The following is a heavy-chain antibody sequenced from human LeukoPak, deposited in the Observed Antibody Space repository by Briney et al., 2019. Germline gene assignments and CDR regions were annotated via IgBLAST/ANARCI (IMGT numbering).Heavy chain of an antibody. CDR3: ARDRDYSNTERGFDY. CDR2: INPNSSET. Sequence: ASVKVSCMNSGYTFTDYYTHWVRHTPGQGLERMGWINPNSSETNSAQKFQGRVTMTGDTSISTAYMELRRVTSDDTAVYYCARDRDYSNTERGFDYWGQGTLVTVSS. V-gene: IGHV1-2*02. J-gene: IGHJ4*02. CDR1: GYTFTDYY. D-gene: IGHD4-11*01.